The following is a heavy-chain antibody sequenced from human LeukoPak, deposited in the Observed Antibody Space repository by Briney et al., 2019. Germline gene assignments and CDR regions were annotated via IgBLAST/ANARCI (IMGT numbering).Heavy chain of an antibody. D-gene: IGHD2-2*01. J-gene: IGHJ4*02. CDR2: IFYSGST. Sequence: PSETLSLTCTVSGYSISSGYYWGWIRQPPGKGLEWIGYIFYSGSTYYNPSLKSRISISVDTSKNQFSLKLSSVTAADTAVYYCARQASIVVVPAGHFDYWGQGTLVTVSS. V-gene: IGHV4-38-2*02. CDR3: ARQASIVVVPAGHFDY. CDR1: GYSISSGYY.